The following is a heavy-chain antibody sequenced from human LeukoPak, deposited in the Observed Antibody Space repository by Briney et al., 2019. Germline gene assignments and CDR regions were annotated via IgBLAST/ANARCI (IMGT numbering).Heavy chain of an antibody. J-gene: IGHJ3*02. Sequence: GESLKISCKGSGYSFTSYWIGWVRQMPGKGLEWMGIIYPGDSDTRYSPSFQGQVTISADKSISTAYLQWSSLKASDTAMYYCVRVYLAYDSSRRAFDIWGQGTMVTVSS. CDR3: VRVYLAYDSSRRAFDI. CDR1: GYSFTSYW. V-gene: IGHV5-51*01. D-gene: IGHD3-22*01. CDR2: IYPGDSDT.